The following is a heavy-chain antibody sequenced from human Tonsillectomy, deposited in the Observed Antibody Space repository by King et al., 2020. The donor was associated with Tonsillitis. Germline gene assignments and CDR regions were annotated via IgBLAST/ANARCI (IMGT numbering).Heavy chain of an antibody. Sequence: VQLVESGGGLVKPGGSLRLSCAASGFSFTNAYMNWVRQAPGKGLEWVGRIKRKTDGGTTDYAAPVKGRFSISRDDSNNKLFLQMNSLKAEDTAVYYCSAGMEYSYSRDYYYYYMDVWGKGTTVTVSS. D-gene: IGHD5-18*01. CDR2: IKRKTDGGTT. CDR3: SAGMEYSYSRDYYYYYMDV. V-gene: IGHV3-15*07. CDR1: GFSFTNAY. J-gene: IGHJ6*03.